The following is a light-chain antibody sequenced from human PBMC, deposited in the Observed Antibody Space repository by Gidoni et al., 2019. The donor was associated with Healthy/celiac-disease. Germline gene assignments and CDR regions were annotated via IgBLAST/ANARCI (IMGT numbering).Light chain of an antibody. V-gene: IGKV1-5*01. CDR3: QQYNSLWT. CDR1: QSISSW. Sequence: DIQMTQSPSTLSASVGDRVTITCRASQSISSWLAWYQQKPGKAPKLLIYDASSLESGVPSRFSGSGDGTEFTLTIRSLQPDDFATYYCQQYNSLWTFGQGTKVEIK. CDR2: DAS. J-gene: IGKJ1*01.